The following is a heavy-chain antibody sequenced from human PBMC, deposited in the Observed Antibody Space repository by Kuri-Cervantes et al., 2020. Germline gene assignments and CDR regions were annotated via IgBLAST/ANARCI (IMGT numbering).Heavy chain of an antibody. J-gene: IGHJ4*02. CDR3: ARPSPVVGVSAY. V-gene: IGHV3-30*02. D-gene: IGHD2-8*01. CDR2: IRYDGSNK. Sequence: GESLKISCAASGFTFSSYGMHWVRQAPGKGLEWVAFIRYDGSNKYYADSVKGRFTISRDNAKNSLYLQMNSLRAEDTAIYYCARPSPVVGVSAYWGQGTLVTVSS. CDR1: GFTFSSYG.